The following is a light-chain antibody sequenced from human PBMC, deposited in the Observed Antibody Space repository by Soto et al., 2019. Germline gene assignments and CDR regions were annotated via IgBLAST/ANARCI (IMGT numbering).Light chain of an antibody. CDR3: QSHDSSLSVLYV. J-gene: IGLJ1*01. CDR2: GNS. Sequence: QSVLTQPPSVSGAPGQRVTISCTGSSSNIGAGYDVHWYQQLPGTAPKLLIYGNSNRPSGVPDRFSGSKSGTSASLAITGLQADDEADYYCQSHDSSLSVLYVFGTGTKLTVL. V-gene: IGLV1-40*01. CDR1: SSNIGAGYD.